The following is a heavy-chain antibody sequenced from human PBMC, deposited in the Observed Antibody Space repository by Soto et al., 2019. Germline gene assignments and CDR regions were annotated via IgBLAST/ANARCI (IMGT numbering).Heavy chain of an antibody. J-gene: IGHJ4*02. CDR2: IRNKPNNYAT. V-gene: IGHV3-72*01. CDR1: GFTFRDHY. Sequence: EVQLVESGGGLVQPGGSLRLSCAASGFTFRDHYMDWVRQAPGKGLEWVGRIRNKPNNYATEYAAGVKDRFTSSRDDSKNSLYLQMNSLKTHATAVYYCARGWALGELLPGAFDYWGQGILVTVSS. D-gene: IGHD1-26*01. CDR3: ARGWALGELLPGAFDY.